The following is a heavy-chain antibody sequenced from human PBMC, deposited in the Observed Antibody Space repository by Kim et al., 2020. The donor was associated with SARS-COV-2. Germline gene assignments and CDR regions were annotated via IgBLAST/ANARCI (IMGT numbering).Heavy chain of an antibody. J-gene: IGHJ1*01. CDR3: ARDGTELRYFDWLSQPEYFQH. CDR2: INPSGGST. V-gene: IGHV1-46*01. CDR1: GYTFTSYY. Sequence: ASVKVSCKASGYTFTSYYMHWVRQAPGQGLEWMGIINPSGGSTSYAQKFQGRVTMTRDTSTSTVYMELSSLRSEDTAVYYCARDGTELRYFDWLSQPEYFQHWGQGTLVTVSS. D-gene: IGHD3-9*01.